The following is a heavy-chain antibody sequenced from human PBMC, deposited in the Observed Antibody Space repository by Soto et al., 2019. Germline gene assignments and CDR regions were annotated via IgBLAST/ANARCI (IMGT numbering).Heavy chain of an antibody. J-gene: IGHJ4*02. CDR3: ARDYYDSSGYSQPFDY. CDR2: ISAYNGNT. Sequence: GASVKVSCKASGYTFTSYGISWVRQAPGQGLEWMGWISAYNGNTNYAQKLQGRVTMTTDTSTSTAYMELRSLRSDDTAVYYCARDYYDSSGYSQPFDYWGQGTMVTVYS. D-gene: IGHD3-22*01. CDR1: GYTFTSYG. V-gene: IGHV1-18*04.